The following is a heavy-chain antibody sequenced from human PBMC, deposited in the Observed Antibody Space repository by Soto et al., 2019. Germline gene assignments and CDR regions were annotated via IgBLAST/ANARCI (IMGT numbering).Heavy chain of an antibody. CDR2: IYWDDYK. V-gene: IGHV2-5*02. Sequence: QITLKESGPALVKPTQTLTLTCTFSGFSLSTSGVGVGWIRQPPGEALEWLALIYWDDYKHFSPSLESRLTITKDTSKNQVVLTMTSMYPVDTATYYCVHKGGGDRILDYWGQGTLVTVSS. CDR1: GFSLSTSGVG. D-gene: IGHD3-16*01. J-gene: IGHJ4*02. CDR3: VHKGGGDRILDY.